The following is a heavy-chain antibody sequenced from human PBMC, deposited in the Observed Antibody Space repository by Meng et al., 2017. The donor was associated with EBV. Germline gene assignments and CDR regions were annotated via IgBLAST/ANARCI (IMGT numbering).Heavy chain of an antibody. D-gene: IGHD1-26*01. J-gene: IGHJ4*02. V-gene: IGHV3-23*01. CDR2: ISATSVDT. Sequence: VELLESGGGVVQPGGSLRLSCAASGFSFSNYAMGWVRQAPGKGLEWVSGISATSVDTYYADSVKGRFPISRDNSKNTVTLHMNILRAEDTAIYYCNSGSHSPLDSWGQGTLVTVSS. CDR1: GFSFSNYA. CDR3: NSGSHSPLDS.